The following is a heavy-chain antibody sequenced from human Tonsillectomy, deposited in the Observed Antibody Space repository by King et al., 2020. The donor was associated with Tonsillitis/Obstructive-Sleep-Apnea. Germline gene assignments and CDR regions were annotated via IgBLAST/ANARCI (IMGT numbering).Heavy chain of an antibody. J-gene: IGHJ4*02. CDR3: ARQLLVSFFITDYYFDY. D-gene: IGHD1-14*01. Sequence: QLPLQESGPGLVKPSETLSLTCTVSSGSISSSGYYWGWIRQPPGKGLEWIGNIYYSGSTYYNPSLKSRVTISVDTSKNQFSLKLSSVTAADTAVYYCARQLLVSFFITDYYFDYWGQGTLITVSS. CDR1: SGSISSSGYY. CDR2: IYYSGST. V-gene: IGHV4-39*01.